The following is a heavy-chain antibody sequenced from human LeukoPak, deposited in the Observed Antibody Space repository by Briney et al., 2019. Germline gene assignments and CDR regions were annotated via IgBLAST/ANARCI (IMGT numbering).Heavy chain of an antibody. CDR1: GYTFTSYG. CDR3: AREARYYYDSSGYSDYYGMDV. D-gene: IGHD3-22*01. CDR2: ISAYNGNT. V-gene: IGHV1-18*01. Sequence: VSVKVSCKASGYTFTSYGISWVRQAPGQGLEWMGWISAYNGNTNYAQKLQGRVTMTTDTSTCTAYMELRSLRSDDTAVYYCAREARYYYDSSGYSDYYGMDVWGQGTTVTVSS. J-gene: IGHJ6*02.